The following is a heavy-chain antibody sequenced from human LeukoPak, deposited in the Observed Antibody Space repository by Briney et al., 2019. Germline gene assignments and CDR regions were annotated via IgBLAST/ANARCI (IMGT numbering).Heavy chain of an antibody. Sequence: PGGSLRLSCAASGFTFSNYGMHWVRQAPGKGLEWVAFIRSDGSNKYYADSVKGRFTISRDSSKNTLDLQMTSLRAEDTAVYYCAKDLYSHYPGYWGQGTLVTVSS. CDR1: GFTFSNYG. J-gene: IGHJ4*02. CDR3: AKDLYSHYPGY. CDR2: IRSDGSNK. D-gene: IGHD2-8*01. V-gene: IGHV3-30*02.